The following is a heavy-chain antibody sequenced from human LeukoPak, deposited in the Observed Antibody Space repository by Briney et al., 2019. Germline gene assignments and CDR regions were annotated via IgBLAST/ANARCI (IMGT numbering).Heavy chain of an antibody. CDR1: GYTLTELS. V-gene: IGHV1-24*01. J-gene: IGHJ4*02. CDR2: FDPEDGET. D-gene: IGHD6-13*01. Sequence: ASVKVSCKVSGYTLTELSMHWVRQAPGKGLEWMGGFDPEDGETIYAQKFQGRVTMTEDTSTDTAYMELRSLRSDDTAVYYCARDGFEDGYSIRPLDYWGQGTLVTVSS. CDR3: ARDGFEDGYSIRPLDY.